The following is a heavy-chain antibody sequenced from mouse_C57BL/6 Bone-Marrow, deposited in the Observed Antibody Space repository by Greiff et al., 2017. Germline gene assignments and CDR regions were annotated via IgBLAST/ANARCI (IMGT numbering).Heavy chain of an antibody. CDR3: TTTNWDFFDY. J-gene: IGHJ2*01. V-gene: IGHV14-4*01. CDR1: GFNIKDDY. CDR2: IDPENGDT. D-gene: IGHD4-1*01. Sequence: EVQVVESGAELVRPGASVKLSCTASGFNIKDDYMHWVKQRPEQGLEWIGWIDPENGDTEYASKFKGKATITADTSSNTAYLQLSSLTSEDTAVYYCTTTNWDFFDYWGQGTTLTVSS.